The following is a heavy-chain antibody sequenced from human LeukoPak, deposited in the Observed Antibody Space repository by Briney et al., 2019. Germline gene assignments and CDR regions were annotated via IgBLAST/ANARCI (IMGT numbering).Heavy chain of an antibody. V-gene: IGHV3-21*01. D-gene: IGHD2-15*01. CDR2: ISSSGGYI. CDR3: ARCSGGSCYRSDDY. Sequence: GGSLRLSCAASGFTFSTYCMNWVRQAPGKGLEWVSSISSSGGYIYYADSVAGRFTISRDNAKHSLYLQMNSLRADDTAVYYCARCSGGSCYRSDDYWGQGTLVTVSS. CDR1: GFTFSTYC. J-gene: IGHJ4*02.